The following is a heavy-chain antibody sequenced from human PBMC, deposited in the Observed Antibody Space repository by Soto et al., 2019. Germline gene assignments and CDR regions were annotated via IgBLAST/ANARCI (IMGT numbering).Heavy chain of an antibody. CDR2: MNPNSGNT. Sequence: ASVKVSCKASGYTFTSYDINWVRQATGQGLEWMGWMNPNSGNTGYAQKFQDRVTMTRNTSISTAYMELSSLRSEDTAVYYCARGRFKGQGKYYDFWSGYYQNWFDPWGQGTLVTVSS. V-gene: IGHV1-8*01. J-gene: IGHJ5*02. CDR3: ARGRFKGQGKYYDFWSGYYQNWFDP. CDR1: GYTFTSYD. D-gene: IGHD3-3*01.